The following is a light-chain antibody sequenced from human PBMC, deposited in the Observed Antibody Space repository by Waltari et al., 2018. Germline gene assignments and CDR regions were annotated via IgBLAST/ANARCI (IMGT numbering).Light chain of an antibody. CDR1: QSVRSD. Sequence: EIVMTQSPATLSVSPGESATLSCRASQSVRSDLAWYQQKPGQAPRPLMFDSSSSAPGIPDRFSGSGSGTDFTLTISSLQSEDFAFYYCQQYNNWPPMTFGQGTKVEIK. CDR3: QQYNNWPPMT. V-gene: IGKV3D-15*01. CDR2: DSS. J-gene: IGKJ1*01.